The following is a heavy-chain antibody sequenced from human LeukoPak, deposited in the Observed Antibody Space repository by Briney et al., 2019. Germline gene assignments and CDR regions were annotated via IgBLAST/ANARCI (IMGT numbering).Heavy chain of an antibody. J-gene: IGHJ3*02. D-gene: IGHD1-26*01. CDR3: ARESGEEGATPGGAFDI. Sequence: KSGGSLRLSCAASGFTFSSYSMNWVRQAPGKGLEWVSSISSSSSYIYYADSVKGRFTISRDNAKNSLYLQMNSLRAEDTAVYYCARESGEEGATPGGAFDIWGQGTMVTVSS. CDR2: ISSSSSYI. V-gene: IGHV3-21*01. CDR1: GFTFSSYS.